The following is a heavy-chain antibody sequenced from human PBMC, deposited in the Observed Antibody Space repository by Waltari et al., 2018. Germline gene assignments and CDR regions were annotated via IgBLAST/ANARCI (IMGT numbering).Heavy chain of an antibody. CDR1: GYSISSGYY. J-gene: IGHJ4*02. Sequence: QVQLQESGPGLVKPSETLSLTCAVSGYSISSGYYWGWIRQPPGKGLAWIGSIYHSGSTYYNPSLKSRVTISVDTSKNQFSLKLSSVTAADTAVYYCARFQYGRRYYFDYWGQGTLVTVSS. CDR2: IYHSGST. V-gene: IGHV4-38-2*01. CDR3: ARFQYGRRYYFDY. D-gene: IGHD3-16*01.